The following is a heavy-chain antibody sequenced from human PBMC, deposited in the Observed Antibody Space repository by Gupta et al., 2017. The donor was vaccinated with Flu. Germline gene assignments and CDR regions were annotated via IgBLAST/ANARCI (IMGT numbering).Heavy chain of an antibody. CDR1: GGSFSGYY. Sequence: QVQLQQWGAGLLKPSETLSLTCAVYGGSFSGYYWSWIRQPPGKGLEWIGEINHSGSTNYNPSLKSRVTISVDTSKNQFSLKLSSVTAADTAVYYCASLRGLVVVAATHPGYYYGMDVWGQGTTVTVSS. CDR3: ASLRGLVVVAATHPGYYYGMDV. J-gene: IGHJ6*02. CDR2: INHSGST. D-gene: IGHD2-15*01. V-gene: IGHV4-34*01.